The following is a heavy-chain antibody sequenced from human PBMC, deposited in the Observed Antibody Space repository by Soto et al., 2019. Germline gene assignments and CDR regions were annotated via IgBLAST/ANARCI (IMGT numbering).Heavy chain of an antibody. CDR3: ARETTLTTFKSYFDY. V-gene: IGHV4-30-4*01. CDR2: IYYSGST. CDR1: GGSISSGDYY. J-gene: IGHJ4*02. Sequence: SETLSLTCTVSGGSISSGDYYWSWIRQPPGKGLEWIGYIYYSGSTYYNPSLKSRVTISVDTSKNQFSLRLSSVTAADSAVYSCARETTLTTFKSYFDYWGQGTLVTVSS. D-gene: IGHD4-17*01.